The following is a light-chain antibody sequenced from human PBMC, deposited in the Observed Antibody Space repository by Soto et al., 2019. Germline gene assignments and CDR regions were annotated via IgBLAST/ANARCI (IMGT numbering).Light chain of an antibody. CDR3: QSYDSSLSGSNV. CDR1: SSNIGAGYD. V-gene: IGLV1-40*01. J-gene: IGLJ1*01. CDR2: GNS. Sequence: QSVLTQPPSVSGAPGQRVTISCTGSSSNIGAGYDVPWYQQLPGTAPKLLIYGNSNRPSGVPDRFSGSKSGTSASLAITGLQAEDEAEYYCQSYDSSLSGSNVFGTGTKLTVL.